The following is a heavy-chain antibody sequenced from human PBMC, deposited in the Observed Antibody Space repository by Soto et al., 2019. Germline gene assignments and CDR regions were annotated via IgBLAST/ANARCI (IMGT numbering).Heavy chain of an antibody. V-gene: IGHV4-59*01. J-gene: IGHJ5*02. CDR1: GGSIINYY. CDR2: IYYSGST. CDR3: ARDSGYNYGSFRWFDP. D-gene: IGHD5-18*01. Sequence: SETLSLTCTVSGGSIINYYWSWIRQPPGKGLEWIGDIYYSGSTNYTPSLKSRVTISVDTSKNQFSLKLSSVTAADTAVYYCARDSGYNYGSFRWFDPWGQGTLVTAPQ.